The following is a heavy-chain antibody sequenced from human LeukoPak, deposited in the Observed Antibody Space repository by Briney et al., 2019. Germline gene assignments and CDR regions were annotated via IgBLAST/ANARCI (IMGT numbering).Heavy chain of an antibody. D-gene: IGHD7-27*01. CDR1: GFTFSNYG. J-gene: IGHJ4*02. CDR2: IRYDGSEK. CDR3: ARDNWAD. V-gene: IGHV3-33*01. Sequence: GRSLRLSSAASGFTFSNYGMNWVRQAPGKGLEWGAGIRYDGSEKYYADSVKGRITISRDNSKNTLYLQMNSLRAEDTAVYYCARDNWADWGQGTLVTVSS.